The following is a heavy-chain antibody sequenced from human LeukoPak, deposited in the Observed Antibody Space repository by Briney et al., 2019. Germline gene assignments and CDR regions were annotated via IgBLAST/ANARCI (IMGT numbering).Heavy chain of an antibody. Sequence: SETLSLTCTVSGYSITSAYYWGWIRQPPGKGLEWIGSFFLKGSTNYNPSLKSRVTISVDTSKNQFSLKLSSVTAADTAVYYCARHIPVRSGYYYRRTFDAFDIWGQGTMVTVSS. CDR2: FFLKGST. V-gene: IGHV4-38-2*02. CDR1: GYSITSAYY. D-gene: IGHD3-22*01. J-gene: IGHJ3*02. CDR3: ARHIPVRSGYYYRRTFDAFDI.